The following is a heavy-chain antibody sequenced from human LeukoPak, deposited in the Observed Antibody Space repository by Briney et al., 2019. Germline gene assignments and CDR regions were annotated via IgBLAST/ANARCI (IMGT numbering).Heavy chain of an antibody. D-gene: IGHD3-10*01. Sequence: PSETLSLTCTVSGGSISSYYWSWIRQPPGKGLEWIGYIYYSGSTNYNPSLKSRVSISVDTSKNQFSLKLSSVTAADTAVYYCARGRITMVRGVIPHIDYWGQGTLVTVSS. CDR3: ARGRITMVRGVIPHIDY. CDR2: IYYSGST. V-gene: IGHV4-59*08. J-gene: IGHJ4*02. CDR1: GGSISSYY.